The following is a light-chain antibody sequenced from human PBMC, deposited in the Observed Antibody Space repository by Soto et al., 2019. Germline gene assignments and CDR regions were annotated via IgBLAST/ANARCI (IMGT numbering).Light chain of an antibody. CDR2: NYV. CDR3: QSYDSNLSGSL. V-gene: IGLV1-40*01. J-gene: IGLJ2*01. Sequence: QTVVTQPPSVSGAPGQRVTISCAGTSSNIGAGYGVHWYQQLPGRAPKLLIHNYVNRPSGVPDRFSGSESSTSASLAITGLQGEDEGDYYCQSYDSNLSGSLFGGGTKLTVL. CDR1: SSNIGAGYG.